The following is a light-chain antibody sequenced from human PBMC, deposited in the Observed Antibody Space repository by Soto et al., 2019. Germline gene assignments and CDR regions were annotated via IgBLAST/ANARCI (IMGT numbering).Light chain of an antibody. J-gene: IGKJ3*01. CDR2: GAS. Sequence: EIVLTQSPGTLSLSPGERATLSCRASQSVSSSYLAWYQQKPGQAPRLLIYGASTRATGIPDRFSGSGSGTDFTLTISRLEPEDFAVYYCQQYGSSPPFTFGPGPKVDIQ. V-gene: IGKV3-20*01. CDR1: QSVSSSY. CDR3: QQYGSSPPFT.